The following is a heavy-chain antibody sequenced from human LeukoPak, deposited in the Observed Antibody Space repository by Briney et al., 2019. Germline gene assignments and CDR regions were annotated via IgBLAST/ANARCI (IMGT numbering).Heavy chain of an antibody. D-gene: IGHD3-3*01. CDR3: ARRTTISNWYFDL. CDR1: GGSISSYY. CDR2: IYYSGST. Sequence: SETLSLTCTVSGGSISSYYWSWIRQPPGKGLEWIGYIYYSGSTNYNPSLKSRVTISVDTSKNQFSLKLSSVTAADTAVYYCARRTTISNWYFDLWGRGTLVTVSS. V-gene: IGHV4-59*12. J-gene: IGHJ2*01.